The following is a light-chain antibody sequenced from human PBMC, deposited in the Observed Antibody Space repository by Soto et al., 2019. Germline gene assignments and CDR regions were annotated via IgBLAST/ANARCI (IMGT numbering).Light chain of an antibody. CDR2: TVS. CDR1: QGISSW. CDR3: QHANRIPRT. V-gene: IGKV1-12*01. Sequence: DIHRTQSPSSVSASVGDRVTITCRASQGISSWLAWYQQKPGKAPKLLIYTVSSLQSGAPSRFSGSRAGTDFTIIIRSLQPEDFATYYCQHANRIPRTFGGGTKVEIK. J-gene: IGKJ4*01.